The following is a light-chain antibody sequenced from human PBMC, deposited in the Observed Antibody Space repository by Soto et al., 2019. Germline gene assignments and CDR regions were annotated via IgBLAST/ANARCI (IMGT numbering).Light chain of an antibody. CDR3: QQGSNGYT. J-gene: IGKJ2*01. CDR2: DTS. Sequence: EIVLTQSPATLSLSPGDRATLSCRASQSVDRYLAWYQEKPGQAPRLLIYDTSDRATGIPDRFSGSGSGTDVTLTLSSLEPEDFAVYYCQQGSNGYTFGQGTKLEIK. V-gene: IGKV3-11*01. CDR1: QSVDRY.